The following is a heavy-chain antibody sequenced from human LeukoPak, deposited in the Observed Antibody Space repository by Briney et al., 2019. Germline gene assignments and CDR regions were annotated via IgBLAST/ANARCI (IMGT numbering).Heavy chain of an antibody. J-gene: IGHJ4*02. Sequence: SQTLSLTCTVSGGSISSGGYYWSWIRQRPGKGLEWIGYIYYSGSTYYNPSLKSRVTISVDTSKNQFSLKLSSVTAADTAVYYCASRRYNWNDVIEYWGQGTLVTVSS. D-gene: IGHD1-1*01. CDR2: IYYSGST. V-gene: IGHV4-31*03. CDR3: ASRRYNWNDVIEY. CDR1: GGSISSGGYY.